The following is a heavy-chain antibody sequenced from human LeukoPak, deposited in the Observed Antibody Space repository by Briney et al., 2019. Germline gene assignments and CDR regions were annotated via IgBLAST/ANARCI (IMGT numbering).Heavy chain of an antibody. Sequence: GGSLRLSCAAFGFTFSNYAMTWVRQAPGKGLEWVSGITDTGFATFYADSVRGRFTISRDNSRNTLYLQMDSLRAEDTAVYYCARAGFCSTTACYNPFDYWGQGTRVTVSS. CDR1: GFTFSNYA. J-gene: IGHJ4*02. CDR2: ITDTGFAT. V-gene: IGHV3-23*01. CDR3: ARAGFCSTTACYNPFDY. D-gene: IGHD2-2*01.